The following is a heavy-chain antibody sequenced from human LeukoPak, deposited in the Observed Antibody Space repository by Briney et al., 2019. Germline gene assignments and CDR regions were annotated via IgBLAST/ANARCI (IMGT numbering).Heavy chain of an antibody. CDR2: INPNSGGT. Sequence: GASVKVSCKASGYTFTGYYMHWVRQAPGQGLEWMGWINPNSGGTNYAQKFQGRVTMTRDTSISTAYMELSRLRSDDTAVYYCARDRDSSGWYGGDYRGQGTLVTVSS. J-gene: IGHJ4*02. V-gene: IGHV1-2*02. D-gene: IGHD6-19*01. CDR1: GYTFTGYY. CDR3: ARDRDSSGWYGGDY.